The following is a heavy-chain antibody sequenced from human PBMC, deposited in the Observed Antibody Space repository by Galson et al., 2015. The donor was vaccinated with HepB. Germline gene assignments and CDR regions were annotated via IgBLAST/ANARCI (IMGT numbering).Heavy chain of an antibody. Sequence: SVKVSCRASGGTFSSYAISWVRLAPGQGLEWMGGIIPIFGTANYAQKFQGRVTITADESTSTAYMEMSSLRSEDTAVYYCARGRGLGYCSSTSCSMAELGYWGQGTLVTVSS. CDR3: ARGRGLGYCSSTSCSMAELGY. V-gene: IGHV1-69*13. J-gene: IGHJ4*02. CDR2: IIPIFGTA. D-gene: IGHD2-2*01. CDR1: GGTFSSYA.